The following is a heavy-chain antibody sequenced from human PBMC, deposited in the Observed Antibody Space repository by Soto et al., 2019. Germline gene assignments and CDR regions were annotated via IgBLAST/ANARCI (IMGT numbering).Heavy chain of an antibody. CDR3: AGRNCAGDCYFDY. CDR1: GYTFTGYY. D-gene: IGHD2-21*02. Sequence: QVQLVQSGTGVKKPGASVKISCKASGYTFTGYYIYWVRQAPGQGLEFMGAINSGGGNTDYAQKFQGRVTVTRDTSTSTVYMELTSLRFAETAVYYCAGRNCAGDCYFDYWGQGTLVTVSS. J-gene: IGHJ4*02. CDR2: INSGGGNT. V-gene: IGHV1-46*01.